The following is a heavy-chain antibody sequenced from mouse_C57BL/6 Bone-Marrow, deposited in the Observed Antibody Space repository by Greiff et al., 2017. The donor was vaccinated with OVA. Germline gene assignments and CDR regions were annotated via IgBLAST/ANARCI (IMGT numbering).Heavy chain of an antibody. CDR3: ARETYYYGSSYGYFDV. CDR1: GYAFSSSW. Sequence: QVHVKQSGPELVKPGASVKISCKASGYAFSSSWMNWVKQRPGKGLEWIGRIYPGDGDTNYNGKFKGKATLTADKSSSTAYMQLSSLTSEDSAVYFCARETYYYGSSYGYFDVWGTGTTVTVSS. CDR2: IYPGDGDT. V-gene: IGHV1-82*01. D-gene: IGHD1-1*01. J-gene: IGHJ1*03.